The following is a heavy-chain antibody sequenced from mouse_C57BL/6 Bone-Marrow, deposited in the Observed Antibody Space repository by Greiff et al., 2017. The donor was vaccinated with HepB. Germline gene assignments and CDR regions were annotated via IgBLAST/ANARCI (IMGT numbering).Heavy chain of an antibody. Sequence: EVKLVESGGGLVKPGGSLKLSCAASGFTFSSYAMSWVRQTPEKRLEWVATISDGGSYTYYPDNVKGRFTISRDNAKNNLYLQMSHLKSEDTAMYYCARDPGDWFAYWGQGTLVTVSA. J-gene: IGHJ3*01. CDR2: ISDGGSYT. CDR3: ARDPGDWFAY. CDR1: GFTFSSYA. V-gene: IGHV5-4*01.